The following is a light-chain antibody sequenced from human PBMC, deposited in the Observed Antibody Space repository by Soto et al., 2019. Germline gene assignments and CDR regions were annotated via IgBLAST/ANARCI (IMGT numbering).Light chain of an antibody. Sequence: EIVLTQSPGTLSLSPGERATLSCRASQSVSSSYLAWYQQKPGQAPRLLIYGASSRATGIPDRFNGSGSGTDFSLTISRLETEDFAVYYCQQYGSSPQTFGQGSKVEIK. CDR2: GAS. CDR1: QSVSSSY. CDR3: QQYGSSPQT. V-gene: IGKV3-20*01. J-gene: IGKJ1*01.